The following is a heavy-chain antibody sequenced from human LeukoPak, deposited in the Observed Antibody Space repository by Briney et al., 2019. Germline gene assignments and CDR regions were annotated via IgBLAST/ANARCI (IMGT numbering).Heavy chain of an antibody. CDR1: GFTFSSYW. V-gene: IGHV3-7*01. CDR2: INQDGSDK. J-gene: IGHJ4*02. Sequence: GGPLRLSCAASGFTFSSYWMSWVRQAPGKGLEWVANINQDGSDKKYVDSVKGRFTISRDNAKNSQYLQMNSLRVEDTAVYYCARSLWPEDYWGQGTLVTVSS. CDR3: ARSLWPEDY. D-gene: IGHD2-21*01.